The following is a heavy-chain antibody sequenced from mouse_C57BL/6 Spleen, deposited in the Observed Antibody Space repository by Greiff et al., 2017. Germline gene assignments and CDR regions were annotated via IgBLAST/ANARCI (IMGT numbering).Heavy chain of an antibody. CDR3: TRTGWLLEGAWFAY. CDR1: GFTFSDAW. D-gene: IGHD2-3*01. J-gene: IGHJ3*01. Sequence: EVKVEESGGGLVQPGGSMKLSCAASGFTFSDAWMDWVRQSPEKGLEWVAEIRNKANNHATYYAESVKGRFTISRDDSKSSVYLQMNSLRAEDTGIYYCTRTGWLLEGAWFAYWGQGTLVTVSA. V-gene: IGHV6-6*01. CDR2: IRNKANNHAT.